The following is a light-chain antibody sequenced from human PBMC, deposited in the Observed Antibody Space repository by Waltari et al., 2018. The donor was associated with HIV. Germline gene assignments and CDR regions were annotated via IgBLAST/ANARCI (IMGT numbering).Light chain of an antibody. J-gene: IGLJ1*01. CDR3: SSYTSSSTPYV. Sequence: PASVAGSPGQSITISCTGTSSDVGCYNYVSWYQQHQGKSPKLMIYEVSNRPSGVSNRFSGSKSGNTASLTISGLQAEDEADYYCSSYTSSSTPYVFGTGTKVTVL. V-gene: IGLV2-14*01. CDR2: EVS. CDR1: SSDVGCYNY.